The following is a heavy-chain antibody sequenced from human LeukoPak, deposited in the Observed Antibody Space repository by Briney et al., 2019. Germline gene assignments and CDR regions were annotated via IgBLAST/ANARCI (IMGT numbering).Heavy chain of an antibody. V-gene: IGHV3-74*01. CDR2: INTDGSST. D-gene: IGHD3-3*01. CDR3: ARAYYDFWTLGPPYYYYMDV. Sequence: PGGSLRLSCAASGFTFSDYYMSWIRQAPGKGLVWVSRINTDGSSTSYADSVKGRFTISRDNAKNTLYLQMNSLRAEDTAVYYCARAYYDFWTLGPPYYYYMDVWGKGTTVTVSS. CDR1: GFTFSDYY. J-gene: IGHJ6*03.